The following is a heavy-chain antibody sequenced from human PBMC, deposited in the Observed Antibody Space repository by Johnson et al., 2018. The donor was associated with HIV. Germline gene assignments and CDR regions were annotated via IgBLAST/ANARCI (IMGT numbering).Heavy chain of an antibody. CDR2: ISYDGSNK. J-gene: IGHJ3*02. CDR1: GFTFSSYA. Sequence: MQLVESGGGVVQPGRSLRLSCAASGFTFSSYAMYWVRQAPGKGLEWVAVISYDGSNKYYADSVKGRFTISRDNSKNTLYLQMNNLGPEDTAVYYCAKAELIRFGELNDGFDILGQGTMVTVSS. CDR3: AKAELIRFGELNDGFDI. V-gene: IGHV3-30-3*01. D-gene: IGHD3-10*01.